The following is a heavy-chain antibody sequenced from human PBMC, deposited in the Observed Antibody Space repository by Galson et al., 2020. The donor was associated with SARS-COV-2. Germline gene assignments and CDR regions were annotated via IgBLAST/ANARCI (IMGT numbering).Heavy chain of an antibody. Sequence: VRSLRLSRAASGLTFSSHSMHWVRQAPGKGLEWVSYISSSSSTIYYADSVKGRFTISRDNAKNSLYLQMNSLRDEDTAVYYCARDLLSSSRWGQGTMVTVSS. CDR3: ARDLLSSSR. V-gene: IGHV3-48*02. CDR1: GLTFSSHS. CDR2: ISSSSSTI. D-gene: IGHD3-10*01. J-gene: IGHJ3*01.